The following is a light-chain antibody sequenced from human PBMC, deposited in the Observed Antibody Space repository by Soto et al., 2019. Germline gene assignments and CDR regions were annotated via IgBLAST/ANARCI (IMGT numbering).Light chain of an antibody. J-gene: IGKJ2*01. Sequence: DIQLTQSPSTLSASVGDRVTITCRASQSISTLFAWYQQKPGRAPKLLIYTASSLERRVPSRFSGSGSGTEFTLTISSLQPDDFATYYCQHNCSYYTFGQGTKLEIK. V-gene: IGKV1-5*03. CDR3: QHNCSYYT. CDR1: QSISTL. CDR2: TAS.